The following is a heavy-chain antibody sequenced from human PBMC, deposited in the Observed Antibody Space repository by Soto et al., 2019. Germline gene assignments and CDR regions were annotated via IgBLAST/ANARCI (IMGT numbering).Heavy chain of an antibody. Sequence: EVQLVESGGGLVQPGGSLRLSCTASGFIVSDTYVNWVRQAPGKGLEWVSVVSNRGDTHYADSVRGRFSPSRDISDNTLHLQMNTLRVEDTAVYYCAREPRYCRGGSCSITGDAYDIWGQGTMVTVSS. V-gene: IGHV3-66*01. CDR3: AREPRYCRGGSCSITGDAYDI. CDR1: GFIVSDTY. D-gene: IGHD2-15*01. J-gene: IGHJ3*02. CDR2: VSNRGDT.